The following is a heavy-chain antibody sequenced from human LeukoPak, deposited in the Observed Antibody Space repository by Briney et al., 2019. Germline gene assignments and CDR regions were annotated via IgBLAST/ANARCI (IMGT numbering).Heavy chain of an antibody. Sequence: PSETLSLTCTVSGGSINISTSYWGWIRQSPGKGLDWIGSVYYSGSTYYNPSLKSRITISVDTSKHQFSLKLSSVTAADTAVYYCARHVLYRGNYYYFDDWGQGTLVTVSS. CDR1: GGSINISTSY. CDR3: ARHVLYRGNYYYFDD. V-gene: IGHV4-39*01. D-gene: IGHD1-26*01. CDR2: VYYSGST. J-gene: IGHJ4*02.